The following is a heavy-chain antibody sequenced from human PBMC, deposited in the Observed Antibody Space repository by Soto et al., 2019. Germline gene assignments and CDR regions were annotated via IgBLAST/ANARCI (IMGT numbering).Heavy chain of an antibody. CDR2: ISGDGTTT. D-gene: IGHD6-13*01. CDR3: ARAQYSTSPLDV. CDR1: GLTFSSYC. V-gene: IGHV3-74*01. J-gene: IGHJ6*02. Sequence: GGSLRLSCAASGLTFSSYCMHWVRQVPGKGLVWVSRISGDGTTTSYADSVKGRFTISRDNAKNTLYLQMISLRAEDTAVYFCARAQYSTSPLDVWGQGTTVPSP.